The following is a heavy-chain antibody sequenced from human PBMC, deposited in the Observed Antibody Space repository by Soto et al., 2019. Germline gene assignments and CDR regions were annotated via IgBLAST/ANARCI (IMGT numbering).Heavy chain of an antibody. D-gene: IGHD1-1*01. J-gene: IGHJ4*02. CDR2: ISYTSTTI. CDR1: GLTFSTDE. V-gene: IGHV3-48*03. Sequence: EVQLVASGGGLVPPGGSLRLSCAVSGLTFSTDEMNWVRQAPGKGLEWLAYISYTSTTIKYADSVKGRFAVSRDNAKKSLSLQMNNLRVEDTAVYYCVREGGSLASDSWGQGTLVTVSS. CDR3: VREGGSLASDS.